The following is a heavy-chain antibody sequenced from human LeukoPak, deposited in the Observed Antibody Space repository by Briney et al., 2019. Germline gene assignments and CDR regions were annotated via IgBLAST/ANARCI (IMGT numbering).Heavy chain of an antibody. D-gene: IGHD3-22*01. CDR1: GFTFSSYA. CDR3: AKARRTLLIYDSSGYYES. Sequence: PGGSLRLSCAASGFTFSSYAMHWVRQAPGKGLEWVAVISYDGSNKYYADSVKGRFTISRDNSKNTLYLQMNSLRAEDTAVYYCAKARRTLLIYDSSGYYESWGQGTLVTVSS. V-gene: IGHV3-30*04. J-gene: IGHJ5*02. CDR2: ISYDGSNK.